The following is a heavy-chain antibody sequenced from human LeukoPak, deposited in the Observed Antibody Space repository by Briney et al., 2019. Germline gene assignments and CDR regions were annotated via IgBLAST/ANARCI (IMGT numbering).Heavy chain of an antibody. V-gene: IGHV3-9*01. J-gene: IGHJ4*02. CDR2: ITWNSDDM. CDR1: GFSFEAYG. Sequence: GGSLRLSCAASGFSFEAYGMYWVRQAPGKGLEWVSGITWNSDDMAYADSVKGRFTISRDNAKNCLYLQMNSLTVEDTALYYCTRVTSWRTGFDYWGQGTLVTISS. CDR3: TRVTSWRTGFDY. D-gene: IGHD1-1*01.